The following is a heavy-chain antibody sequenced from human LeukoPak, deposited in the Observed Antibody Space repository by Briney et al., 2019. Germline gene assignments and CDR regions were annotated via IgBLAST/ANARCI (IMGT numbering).Heavy chain of an antibody. CDR2: ISRTGGYI. V-gene: IGHV3-21*01. CDR1: PTFPFSDYS. CDR3: ARVKNHRGIAVAGSDY. D-gene: IGHD6-13*01. Sequence: PGGSLRLSCVGSPTFPFSDYSMTWVRQAPGKGLEWVSSISRTGGYIYYADSVKARFTISRDNAKNSLYLQMNSLRAEDTAVYYCARVKNHRGIAVAGSDYWGQGTLVTVSS. J-gene: IGHJ4*02.